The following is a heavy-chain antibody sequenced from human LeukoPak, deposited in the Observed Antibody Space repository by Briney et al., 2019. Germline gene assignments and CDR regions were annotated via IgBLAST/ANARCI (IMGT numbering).Heavy chain of an antibody. CDR2: ISGGGGST. J-gene: IGHJ6*02. V-gene: IGHV3-23*01. CDR1: GFTFSSYA. Sequence: PGGSLRLSCAASGFTFSSYAMSWVRQAPGKGLEWVSAISGGGGSTYYADSVKGRFTISRDNSKNSLYLQMNSLRAEDTAVYYCAKWSGSEVYYYGMDVWGQGTTVTVSS. D-gene: IGHD1-26*01. CDR3: AKWSGSEVYYYGMDV.